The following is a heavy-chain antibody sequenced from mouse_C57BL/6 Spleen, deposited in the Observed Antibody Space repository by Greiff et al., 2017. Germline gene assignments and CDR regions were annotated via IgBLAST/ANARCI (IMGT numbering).Heavy chain of an antibody. CDR1: GYAFSSSW. D-gene: IGHD4-1*01. CDR2: IYPGDGDT. V-gene: IGHV1-82*01. Sequence: VQLQQSGPELVKPGASVKISCKASGYAFSSSWMNWVKQRPGQGLEWIGRIYPGDGDTNYNGKFKGKATLTADKSSSTAYMQLSSLTSEDSAVCFCARWVNWVWGQGTLVTVSA. J-gene: IGHJ3*01. CDR3: ARWVNWV.